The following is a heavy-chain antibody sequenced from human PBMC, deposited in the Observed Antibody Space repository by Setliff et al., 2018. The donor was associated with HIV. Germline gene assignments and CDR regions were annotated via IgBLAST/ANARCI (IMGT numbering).Heavy chain of an antibody. CDR2: ISSSSSYI. V-gene: IGHV3-21*01. J-gene: IGHJ2*01. CDR3: ARALRYCGGDCYPWYFDL. D-gene: IGHD2-21*02. Sequence: GGSLRLSCAASGFTFSSYSMNWVRQAPGKGLEWVSSISSSSSYIYYADSVKGRFTISRDNAKNSLYLQMNSLRAEDTAVYYCARALRYCGGDCYPWYFDLWGRGTLVTVSS. CDR1: GFTFSSYS.